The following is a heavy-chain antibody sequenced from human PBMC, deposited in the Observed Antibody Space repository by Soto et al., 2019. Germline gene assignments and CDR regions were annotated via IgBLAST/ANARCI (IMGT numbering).Heavy chain of an antibody. CDR1: GGSFSGYY. J-gene: IGHJ4*02. CDR2: INHSGST. D-gene: IGHD1-26*01. Sequence: QVQLQQWGAGLLKPSETLSLTCAVYGGSFSGYYWSWIRQPPGKGLEWIGEINHSGSTNYNPSLKXXVXIXXDTSKNQFSLKLSSVTAADTAVYYCARGRSGSYDYWGQGTLVTVSS. V-gene: IGHV4-34*01. CDR3: ARGRSGSYDY.